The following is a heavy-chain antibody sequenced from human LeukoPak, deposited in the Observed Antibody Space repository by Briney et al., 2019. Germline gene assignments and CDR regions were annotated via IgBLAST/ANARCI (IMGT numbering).Heavy chain of an antibody. CDR3: AKDYEPLVGVHRWGDWFDP. D-gene: IGHD1-26*01. CDR2: ISSSGTTI. J-gene: IGHJ5*02. V-gene: IGHV3-11*01. CDR1: GFTFSDYY. Sequence: GGSLRLSCVASGFTFSDYYMSWIRQAPGKGLEWISYISSSGTTIYYTDSVKGRFTISRDNSKNTLYLQMNSLRAEDTAVYYCAKDYEPLVGVHRWGDWFDPWGQGTLVTVSS.